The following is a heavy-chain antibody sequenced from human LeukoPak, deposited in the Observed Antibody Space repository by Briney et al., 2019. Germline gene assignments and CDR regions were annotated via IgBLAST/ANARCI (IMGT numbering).Heavy chain of an antibody. J-gene: IGHJ4*02. Sequence: VGSLRLSRAASRFTLSNVLMSSVRPAPGKGGAGVGRIKSKTDGETTDYAAPVKGRVTISRDDSKNTLYLQINSLKTEDTALYYCTTESPAHVFFDYWGRGTLVTVSS. CDR2: IKSKTDGETT. CDR3: TTESPAHVFFDY. V-gene: IGHV3-15*01. CDR1: RFTLSNVL.